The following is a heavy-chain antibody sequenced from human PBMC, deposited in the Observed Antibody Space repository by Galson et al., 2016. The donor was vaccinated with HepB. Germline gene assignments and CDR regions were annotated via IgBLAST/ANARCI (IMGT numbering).Heavy chain of an antibody. CDR1: GFTFSSYG. CDR3: AKGDCSGGRCYSDY. CDR2: IWYDGSNK. V-gene: IGHV3-33*06. Sequence: SLRLSCAASGFTFSSYGMHWVRQAPGKGLEWVAVIWYDGSNKYYADSVKGRFTISRDNSKSTLYLQMNSLRAEDTAVYYCAKGDCSGGRCYSDYWGQGTLVTVSS. D-gene: IGHD2-15*01. J-gene: IGHJ4*02.